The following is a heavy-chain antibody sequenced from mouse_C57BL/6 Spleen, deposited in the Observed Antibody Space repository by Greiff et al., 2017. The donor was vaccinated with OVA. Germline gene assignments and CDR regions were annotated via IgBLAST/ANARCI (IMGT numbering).Heavy chain of an antibody. V-gene: IGHV1-82*01. CDR3: ARFITTVVGGYFDY. CDR1: GYAFSSSW. CDR2: IYPGDGDT. D-gene: IGHD1-1*01. J-gene: IGHJ2*01. Sequence: QVQLQQSGPELVKPGASVKISCKASGYAFSSSWMNWVKQRPGKGLEWIGRIYPGDGDTNYNGKFKGKATLTADKSSSTAYMQLSSLTSEDSAVYFCARFITTVVGGYFDYWGQGTTLTVSS.